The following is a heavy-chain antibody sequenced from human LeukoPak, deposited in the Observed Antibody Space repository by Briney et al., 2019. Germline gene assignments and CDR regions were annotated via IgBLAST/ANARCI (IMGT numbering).Heavy chain of an antibody. CDR3: ARGSGYFDY. CDR1: GFTFSDYY. CDR2: IKQDGSEK. D-gene: IGHD3-3*01. J-gene: IGHJ4*02. V-gene: IGHV3-7*04. Sequence: QAGGSLRLSCAASGFTFSDYYMSWIRQAPGKGLEWVANIKQDGSEKYYVDSVKGRFTISRDNAKNSLYLQMNSLRAEDTAVYYCARGSGYFDYWGQGTLVTVSS.